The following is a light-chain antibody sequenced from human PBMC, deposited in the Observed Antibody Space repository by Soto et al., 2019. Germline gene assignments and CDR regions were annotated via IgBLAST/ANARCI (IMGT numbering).Light chain of an antibody. Sequence: QSALTQPASVSGSPGQSITISCTGTSSDVGAYNYVSWYQQHPGKAPKLMIYEVSNRPSGVSNRFSGSKSGNTASLTISGLQAEDGADYYCSSYTSNSTPSVFGTGTKVTVL. CDR2: EVS. V-gene: IGLV2-14*01. J-gene: IGLJ1*01. CDR3: SSYTSNSTPSV. CDR1: SSDVGAYNY.